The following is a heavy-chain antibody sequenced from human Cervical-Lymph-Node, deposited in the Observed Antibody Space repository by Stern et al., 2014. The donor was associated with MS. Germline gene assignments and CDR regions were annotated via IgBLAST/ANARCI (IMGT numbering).Heavy chain of an antibody. J-gene: IGHJ6*02. CDR1: GFSIRTSGVG. Sequence: QITLKESGPTLVKPTETLTLTCSLSGFSIRTSGVGVGWIRQPPGKALVWLALIYSEENKRYGPSLKSSLPVSQDTSKTQVVLTMTNMDPVDTATYYCARQGNVDWSPHSYYVMDVWGQGTTVTVTS. CDR2: IYSEENK. D-gene: IGHD3-9*01. V-gene: IGHV2-5*05. CDR3: ARQGNVDWSPHSYYVMDV.